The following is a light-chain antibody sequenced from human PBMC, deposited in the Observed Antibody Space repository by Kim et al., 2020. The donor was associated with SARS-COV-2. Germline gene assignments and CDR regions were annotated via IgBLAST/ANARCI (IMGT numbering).Light chain of an antibody. V-gene: IGLV2-14*03. CDR1: SIDVGGYNF. J-gene: IGLJ2*01. CDR3: NSYTSSNTVV. Sequence: QTITSSCTGTSIDVGGYNFVSCYQQHPGKAPKLMIYDVTTRPSVVSYRFSGSKSGNTAYLTISGLQAEDEADYHCNSYTSSNTVVFGGGTQLTVL. CDR2: DVT.